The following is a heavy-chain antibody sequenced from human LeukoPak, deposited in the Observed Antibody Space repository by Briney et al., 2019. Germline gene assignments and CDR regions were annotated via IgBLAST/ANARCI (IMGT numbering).Heavy chain of an antibody. Sequence: QPGRSLRLSCAASGFTFSSYAMHWVRQAPGKGLEWVAVISYDGSNKYYADSVKGRFTISRDNSKNTLYLQMNSLRAEDTAVYYCARRSPPGNDAFDIWGQGTMVTVSS. J-gene: IGHJ3*02. V-gene: IGHV3-30*04. D-gene: IGHD4-23*01. CDR1: GFTFSSYA. CDR3: ARRSPPGNDAFDI. CDR2: ISYDGSNK.